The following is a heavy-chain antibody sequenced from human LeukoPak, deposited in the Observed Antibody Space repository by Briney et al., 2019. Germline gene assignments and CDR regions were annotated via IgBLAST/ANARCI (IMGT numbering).Heavy chain of an antibody. CDR3: ARGPYSSSLEDY. V-gene: IGHV4-30-4*01. D-gene: IGHD6-13*01. CDR2: IYYSGST. Sequence: LQTPSLTRPVSGGSISRGGYYWSWIRQPPGKGLEWIGYIYYSGSTYYNPSLKSRVTISVDTSKNQFSLKLSSVTAADTAVYYCARGPYSSSLEDYWGQGTLVTVSS. CDR1: GGSISRGGYY. J-gene: IGHJ4*02.